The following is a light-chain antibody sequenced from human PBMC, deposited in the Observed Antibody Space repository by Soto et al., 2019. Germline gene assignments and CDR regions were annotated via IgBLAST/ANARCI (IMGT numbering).Light chain of an antibody. Sequence: QSALTQPASVSGSPGQSITISCTGTSGDVGTYDLVSWYQHHPGAAPKLMIYEATRRPSGISNRFSGSKSGNTASLTISGLQAEDVAAYYCCSFAGSNSWVFGGGTKLTVL. CDR3: CSFAGSNSWV. V-gene: IGLV2-23*01. CDR1: SGDVGTYDL. CDR2: EAT. J-gene: IGLJ3*02.